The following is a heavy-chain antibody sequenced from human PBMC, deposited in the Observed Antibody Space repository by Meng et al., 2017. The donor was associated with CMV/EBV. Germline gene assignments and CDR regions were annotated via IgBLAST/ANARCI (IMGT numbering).Heavy chain of an antibody. Sequence: QWQLQESAPRLVKLSQTLSLTCTVSGGSISSCDYYWSWIRQPPGKGLEWIGYIYYSGSTYYNPSLKSRVTISVDTSKNQFSLKLSSVTAADTAVYYCARVMGPNRTPYYFDYWGQGTLVTVSS. D-gene: IGHD1-14*01. J-gene: IGHJ4*02. CDR1: GGSISSCDYY. V-gene: IGHV4-30-4*08. CDR3: ARVMGPNRTPYYFDY. CDR2: IYYSGST.